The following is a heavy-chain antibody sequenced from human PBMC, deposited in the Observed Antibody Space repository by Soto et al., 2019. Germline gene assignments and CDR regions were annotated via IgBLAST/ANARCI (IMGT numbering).Heavy chain of an antibody. D-gene: IGHD3-16*02. CDR3: AKDLRYDYIWGSYRAGWYFEL. CDR1: GFTFSSYA. J-gene: IGHJ2*01. V-gene: IGHV3-23*01. Sequence: EVQLLESGGGLVQPGGSLRLSCAASGFTFSSYAMSWVRQAPGKGLEWVSAISGSGGSTYYAGSVKGRFTISRDNSKNTLYLQMNSLGAEDTAVYDCAKDLRYDYIWGSYRAGWYFELWGRGTLVTVSS. CDR2: ISGSGGST.